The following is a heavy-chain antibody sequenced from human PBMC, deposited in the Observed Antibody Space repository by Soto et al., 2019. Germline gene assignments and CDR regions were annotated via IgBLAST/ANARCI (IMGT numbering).Heavy chain of an antibody. CDR3: TADIPNISANYGMDV. CDR1: GFIFSNTW. CDR2: IKTKIEGGTT. V-gene: IGHV3-15*07. D-gene: IGHD6-25*01. J-gene: IGHJ6*02. Sequence: EEQLVESGGGLVEPGGSLRLSCAASGFIFSNTWINWVRQAPGKGLEWVGRIKTKIEGGTTNYDSPVKCRFTVSGDDSKNTVYLHMNSLRTEDTAVYYCTADIPNISANYGMDVWGQGTTVTVSS.